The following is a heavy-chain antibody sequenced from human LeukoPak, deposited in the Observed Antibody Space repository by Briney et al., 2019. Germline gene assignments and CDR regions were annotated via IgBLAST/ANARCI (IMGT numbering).Heavy chain of an antibody. CDR3: TKYHDVGSGRPYSIHV. V-gene: IGHV3-23*01. D-gene: IGHD6-19*01. CDR2: ITGTGAFT. CDR1: GFTFSSYG. J-gene: IGHJ6*02. Sequence: GGSLRLSCAASGFTFSSYGMSWVRQAPGKGLEWVSVITGTGAFTYYADSVKGRFTISRDNSKNTLFLQMDSLRAEDTAAYYCTKYHDVGSGRPYSIHVWGQGTTVTVSS.